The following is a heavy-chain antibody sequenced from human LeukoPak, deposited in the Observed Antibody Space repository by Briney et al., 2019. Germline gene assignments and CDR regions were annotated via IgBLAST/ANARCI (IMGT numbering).Heavy chain of an antibody. V-gene: IGHV4-59*08. CDR3: ARLGYCSGGSCFGFDY. D-gene: IGHD2-15*01. CDR2: IYYSGST. CDR1: GGSISSYY. J-gene: IGHJ4*02. Sequence: SETLSLTCTVSGGSISSYYWSWIRHPPGKGLEWIGYIYYSGSTNYNPSLKSRVTISVDTSKNQFSLKLSSVTAADTAVYYCARLGYCSGGSCFGFDYWGQGTLVTVSS.